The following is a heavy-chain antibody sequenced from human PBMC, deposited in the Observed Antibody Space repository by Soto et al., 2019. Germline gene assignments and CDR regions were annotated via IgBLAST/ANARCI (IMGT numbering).Heavy chain of an antibody. D-gene: IGHD6-13*01. J-gene: IGHJ6*02. CDR1: GGSFSGYY. CDR2: INHSGST. V-gene: IGHV4-34*01. Sequence: WETLSLTCAVYGGSFSGYYWSWIRQPPGKGLEWIGEINHSGSTNYNPSLKSRVTISVDTSKNQFSLKLSSVTASDTAVYYCARCWLSSSWYDRYYYYGMDVWGQGTTVTVSS. CDR3: ARCWLSSSWYDRYYYYGMDV.